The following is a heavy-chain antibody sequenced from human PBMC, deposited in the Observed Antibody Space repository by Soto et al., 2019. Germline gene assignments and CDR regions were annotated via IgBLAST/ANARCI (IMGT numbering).Heavy chain of an antibody. J-gene: IGHJ4*01. CDR3: ARGGDFLCGLRVDC. V-gene: IGHV3-11*01. Sequence: QVQLVESGGGLVKPGGSLRLSCAASGFNFSDYYMSWIRQAPGKGLEWISYISSSGNNIYHADSVKGRFTISRDNAKKSLFLQMILLRAAVLAVDYCARGGDFLCGLRVDCWGQGAVVTVSS. CDR1: GFNFSDYY. CDR2: ISSSGNNI. D-gene: IGHD3-3*01.